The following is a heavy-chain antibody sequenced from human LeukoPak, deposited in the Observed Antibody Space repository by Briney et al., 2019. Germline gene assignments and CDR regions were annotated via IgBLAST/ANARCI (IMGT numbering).Heavy chain of an antibody. Sequence: SQTLSLTCTVSGGSIRSGGYYWSWLRQHPGKGLEWIGYIYYSGSTYYNPSLRSRVAISLDTSKNQFSLKLSSVTAADTAVYYCARGESAFSSGWYTYYFDYWGQGTLVTVSS. J-gene: IGHJ4*02. CDR3: ARGESAFSSGWYTYYFDY. CDR2: IYYSGST. D-gene: IGHD6-19*01. CDR1: GGSIRSGGYY. V-gene: IGHV4-31*03.